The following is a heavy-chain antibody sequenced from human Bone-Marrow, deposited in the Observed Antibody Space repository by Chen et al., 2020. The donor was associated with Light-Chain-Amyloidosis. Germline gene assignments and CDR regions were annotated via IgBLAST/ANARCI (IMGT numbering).Heavy chain of an antibody. V-gene: IGHV3-7*01. Sequence: EVQLVESGGGLVQPGGSLRLSCTASEFTFTNFWMIWVRQAPGKGLEWVANIKQDGSKNYYVDSVKGRFTISRDNAKNSLYLQINSLRAEDTAVYYCARDRGWWTFDIWGQGTMVTVSS. CDR2: IKQDGSKN. J-gene: IGHJ3*02. D-gene: IGHD2-8*02. CDR1: EFTFTNFW. CDR3: ARDRGWWTFDI.